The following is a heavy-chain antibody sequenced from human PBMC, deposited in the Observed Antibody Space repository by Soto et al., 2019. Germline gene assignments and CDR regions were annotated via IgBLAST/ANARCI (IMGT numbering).Heavy chain of an antibody. CDR2: INPNSGGT. CDR3: ARGGHYYGSGSYLIPGDS. D-gene: IGHD3-10*01. CDR1: GYTFTGYY. V-gene: IGHV1-2*04. Sequence: QVQLVQSGAEVKKPGASVKVSCKASGYTFTGYYMHWVRQAPGQGLEWMGWINPNSGGTNYAQKFQGWVDMTRYTSISTGSVERSRLRYDYTAVYYCARGGHYYGSGSYLIPGDSWGQGPLVTVSS. J-gene: IGHJ1*01.